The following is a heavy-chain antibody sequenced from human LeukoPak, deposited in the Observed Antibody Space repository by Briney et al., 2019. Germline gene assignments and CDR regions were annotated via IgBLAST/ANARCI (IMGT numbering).Heavy chain of an antibody. D-gene: IGHD3-3*01. CDR2: ISSSGSTI. Sequence: GGSLRLSCAAPGFTFSDYYMSWIRQAPGKGLEWVSYISSSGSTIYYADSVKGRFTISRDNAKNSLYLQMNSLRAEDTAVYYCARHRITIFGVVRFYFDYWGQGTLVTVSS. CDR3: ARHRITIFGVVRFYFDY. V-gene: IGHV3-11*04. J-gene: IGHJ4*02. CDR1: GFTFSDYY.